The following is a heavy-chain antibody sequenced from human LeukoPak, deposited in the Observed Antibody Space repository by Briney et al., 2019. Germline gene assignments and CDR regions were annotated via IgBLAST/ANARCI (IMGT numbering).Heavy chain of an antibody. V-gene: IGHV1-2*02. D-gene: IGHD2-2*01. CDR2: INPNSGGT. Sequence: ASVKVSCKASGYTFTGCYMHWVRQAPGQGLEWMGWINPNSGGTNYAQKFQGRVTMTRDTSISTAYMELSRLRSDDTAVYYCASAVVPAAMMPFEYWGQGTLVTVSS. J-gene: IGHJ4*02. CDR1: GYTFTGCY. CDR3: ASAVVPAAMMPFEY.